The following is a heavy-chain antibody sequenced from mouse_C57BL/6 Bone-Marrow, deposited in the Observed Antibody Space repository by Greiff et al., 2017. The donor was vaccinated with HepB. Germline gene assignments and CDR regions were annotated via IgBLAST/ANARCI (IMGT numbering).Heavy chain of an antibody. CDR2: ISYDGSN. CDR1: GYSITSGYY. V-gene: IGHV3-6*01. J-gene: IGHJ3*01. D-gene: IGHD1-1*01. CDR3: ARPLLRYPAWFAY. Sequence: EVQRVESGPGLVKPSQSLSLTCSVTGYSITSGYYWNWIRQFPGNKLEWMGYISYDGSNNYNPSLKNRISITRDTSKNQCFLKLNSVTTEDTATYYCARPLLRYPAWFAYWGQGTLVTVSA.